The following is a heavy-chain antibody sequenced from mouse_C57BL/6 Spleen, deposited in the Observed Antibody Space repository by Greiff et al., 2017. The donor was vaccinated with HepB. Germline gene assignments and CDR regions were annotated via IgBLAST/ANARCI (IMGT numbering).Heavy chain of an antibody. Sequence: EVKLMESGGGLVKPGGSLKLSCAASGFTFSDYGMHWVRQAPEKGLEWVAYISSGSSTIYYADTVKGRFTISRDNAKNTLFLQMTSLRSEDTAMYYCARDTTVVATGYFDYWGQGTTLTVSS. V-gene: IGHV5-17*01. J-gene: IGHJ2*01. D-gene: IGHD1-1*01. CDR3: ARDTTVVATGYFDY. CDR1: GFTFSDYG. CDR2: ISSGSSTI.